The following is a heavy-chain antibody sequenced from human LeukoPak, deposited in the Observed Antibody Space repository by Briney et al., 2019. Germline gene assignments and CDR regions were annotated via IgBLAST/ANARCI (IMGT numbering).Heavy chain of an antibody. CDR3: ARAPRGRSWSGYYTYYYYYMDV. J-gene: IGHJ6*03. V-gene: IGHV1-69*05. CDR2: IIPIFGTA. D-gene: IGHD3-3*01. CDR1: GYTFTSYY. Sequence: SVKVSCKASGYTFTSYYMHWVRQAPGQGLEWMGRIIPIFGTANYAQKFQGRVTITTDESTSTAYMELSSLRSEDTAVYYCARAPRGRSWSGYYTYYYYYMDVWGKGTTVTVSS.